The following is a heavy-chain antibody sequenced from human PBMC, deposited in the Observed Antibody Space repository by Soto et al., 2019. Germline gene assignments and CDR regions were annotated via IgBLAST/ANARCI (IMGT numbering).Heavy chain of an antibody. V-gene: IGHV3-30*18. Sequence: GGSLRLSCAASGLTFSSYGMHWVRQAPGKGLEWVAVISYDGSNKYYADSVKGRFTISRDNSKNTLYLQMNSLRAEDTATYYCAKARCSGNSCYVPDYWGHGSLVTVSS. J-gene: IGHJ4*01. CDR3: AKARCSGNSCYVPDY. CDR2: ISYDGSNK. CDR1: GLTFSSYG. D-gene: IGHD2-15*01.